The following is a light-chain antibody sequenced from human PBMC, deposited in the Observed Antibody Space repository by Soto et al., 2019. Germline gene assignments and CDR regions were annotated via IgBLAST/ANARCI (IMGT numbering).Light chain of an antibody. V-gene: IGKV3-20*01. J-gene: IGKJ5*01. CDR1: QSVSSSY. CDR3: RQYGSSPLIN. Sequence: EIVLTHSPGTLSLSPGERATLSCRAIQSVSSSYLAWYQQKPGQAPRLLIYGASSRATGIPDRFSGSGSGTDFTLTISRLEPEDFAVYYCRQYGSSPLINFGQGTRLEIK. CDR2: GAS.